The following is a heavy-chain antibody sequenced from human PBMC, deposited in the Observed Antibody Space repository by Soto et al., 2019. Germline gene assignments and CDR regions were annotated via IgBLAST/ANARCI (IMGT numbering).Heavy chain of an antibody. CDR1: GGSSSRNNYY. CDR2: IYYSGTT. V-gene: IGHV4-39*01. CDR3: ARQSYDGSDYFDY. Sequence: SETLSLTCAVSGGSSSRNNYYWGWIRQPPGKGLEWIGSIYYSGTTYYNPSLKSRVTISVDTSRIFFSLKLISVTAADTALYYCARQSYDGSDYFDYWGQGALVTVSS. D-gene: IGHD3-22*01. J-gene: IGHJ4*02.